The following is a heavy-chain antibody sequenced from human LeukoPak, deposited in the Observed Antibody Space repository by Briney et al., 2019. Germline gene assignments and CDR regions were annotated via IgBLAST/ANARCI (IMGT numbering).Heavy chain of an antibody. Sequence: ASVKVSCKASGYTFTGYYMHWVRQAPGQGLEWMGIINPSGGSTSYAQKFQGRVTMTRDMSTSTVYMELSSLRSEDTAVYYCARDYGGNSILDYWGQGTLVTASS. J-gene: IGHJ4*02. CDR3: ARDYGGNSILDY. CDR1: GYTFTGYY. D-gene: IGHD4-23*01. V-gene: IGHV1-46*01. CDR2: INPSGGST.